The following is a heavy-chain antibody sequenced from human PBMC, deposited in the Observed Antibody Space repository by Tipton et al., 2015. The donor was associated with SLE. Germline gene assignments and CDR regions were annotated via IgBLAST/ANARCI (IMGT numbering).Heavy chain of an antibody. CDR2: VYDSGTT. CDR3: ARVVTVLATHYYDMAV. Sequence: TLSLTCFVSGDYITSAIYYWGWVRQPPGKGLEWIGSVYDSGTTYYNPSLKSRVTMSVDTSKTQFSLKVTSLTAADTAVYYWARVVTVLATHYYDMAVWGQGTTVTVSS. V-gene: IGHV4-39*07. CDR1: GDYITSAIYY. D-gene: IGHD2-21*02. J-gene: IGHJ6*02.